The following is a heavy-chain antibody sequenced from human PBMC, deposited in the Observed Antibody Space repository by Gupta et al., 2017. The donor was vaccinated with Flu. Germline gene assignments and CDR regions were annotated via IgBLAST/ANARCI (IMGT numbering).Heavy chain of an antibody. Sequence: QVELVESGGGVVQPGRSLRLSCAASGFSFGNYGMVWVRQAPDKGLEWVALISYDSTNKYYAESVTGRFTISRDNYKNTLFLQMDSLRAEDTAMYYCATLVRFLEWLHHPSYSDFGTDFEYWGQGTLVTVSS. CDR2: ISYDSTNK. D-gene: IGHD3-3*01. V-gene: IGHV3-30*03. CDR1: GFSFGNYG. J-gene: IGHJ4*02. CDR3: ATLVRFLEWLHHPSYSDFGTDFEY.